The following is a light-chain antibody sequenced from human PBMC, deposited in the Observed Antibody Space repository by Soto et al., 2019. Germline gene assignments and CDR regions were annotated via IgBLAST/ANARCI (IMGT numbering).Light chain of an antibody. CDR3: QQYNTWWT. CDR2: ATS. Sequence: DIQMTQSPSALSASVGDRVTITCRASQSIGGWLAWYQQKAGKAPKVLIYATSTLQSGVPSRFSGSGSGTQFTLPISSLQPDDSATYYFQQYNTWWTFGQGTKVEIK. J-gene: IGKJ1*01. V-gene: IGKV1-5*03. CDR1: QSIGGW.